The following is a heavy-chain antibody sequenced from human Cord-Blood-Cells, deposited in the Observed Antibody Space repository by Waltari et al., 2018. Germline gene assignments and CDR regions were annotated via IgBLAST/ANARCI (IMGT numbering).Heavy chain of an antibody. CDR2: IKQDGSEK. CDR1: GFTFSSYW. D-gene: IGHD1-26*01. Sequence: EVQLVESGGGLVQPGGSLRLSCAASGFTFSSYWMSWVRQAPGKGREWGANIKQDGSEKYYVDSVKGRFTISRDNAKNSLYLQMNSLRAEDTAVYYCAREHGSYYYFDYWGQGTLVTVSS. V-gene: IGHV3-7*01. CDR3: AREHGSYYYFDY. J-gene: IGHJ4*02.